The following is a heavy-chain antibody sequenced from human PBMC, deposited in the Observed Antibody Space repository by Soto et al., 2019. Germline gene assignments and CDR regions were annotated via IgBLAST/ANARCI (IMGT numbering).Heavy chain of an antibody. J-gene: IGHJ5*02. D-gene: IGHD5-18*01. V-gene: IGHV1-18*01. CDR1: AYTFTSYG. CDR2: ISAYNGNT. CDR3: ARGHSYGFGDWFDP. Sequence: ASVKVSCKTSAYTFTSYGISWVRQAPGQGLEWMGWISAYNGNTNYAQKFQGRVTMTTDTSTSTAYMELRSLRSDDTAVYYCARGHSYGFGDWFDPWGQGTLVTVSS.